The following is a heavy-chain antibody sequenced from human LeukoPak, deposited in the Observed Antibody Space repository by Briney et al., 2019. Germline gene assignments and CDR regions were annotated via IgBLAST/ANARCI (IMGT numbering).Heavy chain of an antibody. J-gene: IGHJ5*02. D-gene: IGHD3-10*01. V-gene: IGHV1-3*01. CDR3: ARDKRVNYYGSGSPMGT. CDR1: GYTFTSYA. CDR2: INAGNSNT. Sequence: GASVKVSCKASGYTFTSYAMHWVRQAPGQRLEWMGWINAGNSNTKYSQKFQGRVTITRDTSASTAYMELSSLRSEDTAVYYCARDKRVNYYGSGSPMGTWGQGTLVTVSS.